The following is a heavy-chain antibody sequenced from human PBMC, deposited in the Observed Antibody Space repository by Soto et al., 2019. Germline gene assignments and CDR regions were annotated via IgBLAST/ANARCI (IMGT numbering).Heavy chain of an antibody. J-gene: IGHJ4*02. V-gene: IGHV4-61*01. CDR1: GGSVSSGSYY. CDR2: IYYTGST. CDR3: ARVGQYYDYVWGSYRQGSYFDY. D-gene: IGHD3-16*02. Sequence: QVQLQESGPGLVKPSETLSLTCTVSGGSVSSGSYYWSWIRQPPGKGLEWIGYIYYTGSTNYNPSRESRVTMSVVTSKNQFSLKLNSVTAADTAVYYCARVGQYYDYVWGSYRQGSYFDYWGQGTLVTVSS.